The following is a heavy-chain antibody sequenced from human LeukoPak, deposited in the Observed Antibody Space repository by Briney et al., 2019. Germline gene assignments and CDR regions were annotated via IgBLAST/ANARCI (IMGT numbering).Heavy chain of an antibody. Sequence: GGSLRLSCAASGFTFSSYGMHWVRQAPGKGLEWVAFIRYDGSNKYYADSVKGRFTISRDNSKNTLYLQMNSLRAEDTAVYYCAKXXLXFGEXYXXYXGXGXLVTVSS. CDR3: AKXXLXFGEXYXXY. J-gene: IGHJ4*01. CDR2: IRYDGSNK. CDR1: GFTFSSYG. D-gene: IGHD3-10*01. V-gene: IGHV3-30*02.